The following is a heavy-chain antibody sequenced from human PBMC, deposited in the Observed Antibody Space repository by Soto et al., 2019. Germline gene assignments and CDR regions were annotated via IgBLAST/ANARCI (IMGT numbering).Heavy chain of an antibody. J-gene: IGHJ6*02. CDR3: ARDRSSSYSYAMDL. CDR2: IWHDGTRK. D-gene: IGHD3-10*01. CDR1: DFAFRLHG. Sequence: QVHLAESGGGVVQPGGSLSLSCSVSDFAFRLHGIHWVRHTPGKGLEWVAMIWHDGTRKYFRDSVRGRFTISRDSAKNKVYLQMNNLRGDASALYFCARDRSSSYSYAMDLWGQGTTVTVSS. V-gene: IGHV3-33*01.